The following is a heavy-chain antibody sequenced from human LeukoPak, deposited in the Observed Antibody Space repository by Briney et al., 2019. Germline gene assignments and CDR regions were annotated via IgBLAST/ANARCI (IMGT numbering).Heavy chain of an antibody. Sequence: PSETLSLTCTVSGGSISSYYWSWIRQPPGKGLEWIGYIYYSGSTNYNPSLKSRVTISVDTSKNQFSLKLGSVTAADTAVYYCARVPNLYSGSYYYYYYMDVWAKGPRSPSP. CDR3: ARVPNLYSGSYYYYYYMDV. CDR1: GGSISSYY. V-gene: IGHV4-59*01. CDR2: IYYSGST. D-gene: IGHD1-26*01. J-gene: IGHJ6*03.